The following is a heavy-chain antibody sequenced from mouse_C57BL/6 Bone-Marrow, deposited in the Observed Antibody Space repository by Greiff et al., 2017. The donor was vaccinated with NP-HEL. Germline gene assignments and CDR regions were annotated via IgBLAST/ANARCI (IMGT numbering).Heavy chain of an antibody. Sequence: EVQLVESGPELVKPGASVKIPCKASGYTFTDYNMDWVKQSHGKSLEWIGDINPNNGGTIYNQKFKGKATLTVDKSSSTAYMELRSLTSEDTAVYYCARKGPTTVVEGDYFDYWGQGTTLTVSS. CDR1: GYTFTDYN. D-gene: IGHD1-1*01. CDR3: ARKGPTTVVEGDYFDY. J-gene: IGHJ2*01. V-gene: IGHV1-18*01. CDR2: INPNNGGT.